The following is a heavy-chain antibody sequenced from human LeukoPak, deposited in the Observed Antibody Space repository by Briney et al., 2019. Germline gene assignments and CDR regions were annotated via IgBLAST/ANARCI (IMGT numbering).Heavy chain of an antibody. CDR3: VKEVPGTTIYH. V-gene: IGHV3-23*03. J-gene: IGHJ4*02. CDR1: GFTFSSYA. D-gene: IGHD4-11*01. Sequence: TGGSLRLSCAASGFTFSSYAMSWVRQAPGKGLEWVSVVFRGDATYHADSVKGRFTISRDTSKNTVYLQMNSLTAEDTAVYYCVKEVPGTTIYHWGQGTLVTVSS. CDR2: VFRGDAT.